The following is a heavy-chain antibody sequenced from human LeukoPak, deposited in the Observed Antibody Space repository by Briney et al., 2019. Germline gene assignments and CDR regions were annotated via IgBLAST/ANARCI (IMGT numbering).Heavy chain of an antibody. CDR3: ARVTMTTVTYYFDY. D-gene: IGHD4-17*01. CDR2: INHSGST. Sequence: SETLSLTCAVYGGSFSGYYRSLIRQPPGKGLEWIGEINHSGSTNYNPSLKSRVTISVDTSKNQFSLKLSSVTAADTAVYYRARVTMTTVTYYFDYWGQGTLVTVSS. CDR1: GGSFSGYY. J-gene: IGHJ4*02. V-gene: IGHV4-34*01.